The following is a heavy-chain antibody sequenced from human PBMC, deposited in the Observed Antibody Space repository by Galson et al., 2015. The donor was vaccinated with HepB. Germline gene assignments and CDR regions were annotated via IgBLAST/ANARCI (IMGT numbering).Heavy chain of an antibody. Sequence: SLRLSCAVSGLTFSDYDMHWVRQAPGKGLEWVALISSNGGAQYYGDSGKGRFTVSRDNFDNTLYLQMSGLRPEDTAVYYCAKDISITSGWYDGLDHWGQGTLVTVSS. J-gene: IGHJ4*02. D-gene: IGHD6-19*01. CDR2: ISSNGGAQ. CDR3: AKDISITSGWYDGLDH. CDR1: GLTFSDYD. V-gene: IGHV3-30*18.